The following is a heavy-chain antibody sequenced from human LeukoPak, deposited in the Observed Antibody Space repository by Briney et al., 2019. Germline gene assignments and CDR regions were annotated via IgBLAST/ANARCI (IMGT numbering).Heavy chain of an antibody. CDR1: GYRFTSYW. CDR2: IYPGDSDT. V-gene: IGHV5-51*01. Sequence: GESLKISCKGSGYRFTSYWIGWVRQMPGKGLEWMGIIYPGDSDTRYGPSFQGQVTISADKSISTAYLQWSSLKASDTAMYYCARRGAAVAGENDYWGQGTLVTVSS. CDR3: ARRGAAVAGENDY. J-gene: IGHJ4*02. D-gene: IGHD6-19*01.